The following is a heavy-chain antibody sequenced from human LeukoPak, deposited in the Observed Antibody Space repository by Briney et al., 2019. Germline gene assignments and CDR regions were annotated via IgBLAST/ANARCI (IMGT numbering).Heavy chain of an antibody. V-gene: IGHV4-59*01. CDR2: IYYSGST. Sequence: PSETLSLTCTVSGGSISSYYWSWIRQPPGKGLEWIGYIYYSGSTNYNPSLKSRVTISVDTSKNQFSLNLSSVTAADTAVYYCARDAGYSYGYYYWGQGTLVTVSS. CDR3: ARDAGYSYGYYY. D-gene: IGHD5-18*01. J-gene: IGHJ4*02. CDR1: GGSISSYY.